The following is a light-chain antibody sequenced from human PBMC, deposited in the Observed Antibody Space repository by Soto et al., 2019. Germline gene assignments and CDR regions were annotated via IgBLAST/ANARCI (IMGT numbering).Light chain of an antibody. V-gene: IGKV3D-20*02. CDR3: QLRNNWPPSIT. Sequence: GFTQSPGTLSLSPGERATLSCRARLSFTSNYLAWYQHKPGQAPRLLIYDASTRASGIPARFRGSGSATNFTLTISSLEPEDFAVYYCQLRNNWPPSITFGQGTRLEIK. CDR2: DAS. CDR1: LSFTSN. J-gene: IGKJ5*01.